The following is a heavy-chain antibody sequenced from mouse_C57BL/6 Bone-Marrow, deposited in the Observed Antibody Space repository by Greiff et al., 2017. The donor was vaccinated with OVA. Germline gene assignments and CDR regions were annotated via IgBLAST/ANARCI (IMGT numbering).Heavy chain of an antibody. CDR1: GYTFTSYW. CDR2: IDPSDSYT. Sequence: QVQLQQSGAELVRPGTSVKLSCKASGYTFTSYWMHWVKQRPGQGLEWIGVIDPSDSYTNYNQKFKGKATLTVDTSSSTAYMQLSGLTSEDSAVYYCAPITTVVASTGFDVWGTGTTVTVSS. V-gene: IGHV1-59*01. J-gene: IGHJ1*03. CDR3: APITTVVASTGFDV. D-gene: IGHD1-1*01.